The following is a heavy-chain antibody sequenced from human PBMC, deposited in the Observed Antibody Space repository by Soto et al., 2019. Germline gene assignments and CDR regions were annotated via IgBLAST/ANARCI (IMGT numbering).Heavy chain of an antibody. CDR1: GGSFGGYY. D-gene: IGHD3-10*01. Sequence: LSLTGAVYGGSFGGYYWSWIRQPPGKGLEWIGEINHIGSTNYNPSLKSRVTISVDTSKNQFSLKLSSVTAADTAVYYCARDYYGSGSFFWLDPWGQGTLVPVSS. J-gene: IGHJ5*02. V-gene: IGHV4-34*01. CDR3: ARDYYGSGSFFWLDP. CDR2: INHIGST.